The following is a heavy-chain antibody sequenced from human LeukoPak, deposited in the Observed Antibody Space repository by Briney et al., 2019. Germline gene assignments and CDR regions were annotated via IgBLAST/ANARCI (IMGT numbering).Heavy chain of an antibody. Sequence: PSETLSLTCTVSGGSISSSSYYWGWIRQLPGKGLEWIGSIYYSGSTYYNPSLKSRVTISVDTSKNQFSLKLSSVTAADTAVYYCASHRVGATAFYYFDYWGQGTLVTVSS. D-gene: IGHD1-26*01. J-gene: IGHJ4*02. CDR1: GGSISSSSYY. CDR3: ASHRVGATAFYYFDY. CDR2: IYYSGST. V-gene: IGHV4-39*01.